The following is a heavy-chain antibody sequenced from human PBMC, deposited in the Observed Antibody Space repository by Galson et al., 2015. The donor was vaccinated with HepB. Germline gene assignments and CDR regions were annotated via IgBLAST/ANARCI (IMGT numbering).Heavy chain of an antibody. D-gene: IGHD3-22*01. CDR1: GFTFSGSA. CDR3: TRICITMVVVVILDY. CDR2: IRNKDNSYAT. J-gene: IGHJ4*02. V-gene: IGHV3-73*01. Sequence: SLRLSCAASGFTFSGSAMHWVRQASGKGLEWVGRIRNKDNSYATAYAASLKGRFTISRDDSKNTAYLRMNSLKTEDTAVYYCTRICITMVVVVILDYWGQGTLVTVSS.